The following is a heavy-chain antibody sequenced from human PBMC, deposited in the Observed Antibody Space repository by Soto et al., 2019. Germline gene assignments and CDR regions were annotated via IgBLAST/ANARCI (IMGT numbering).Heavy chain of an antibody. CDR2: IWYDGSNK. D-gene: IGHD2-15*01. Sequence: QVQLVESGGGVVQPGRSLRLSCAASGFTFSSYGMHWVRQAPGKGLEWIAVIWYDGSNKYYADSVKGRFTISRDNSKNTLYLQMNSLRAEDTAVYYCARGSVVVVAAMGESGMDVWGQGTTVTVSS. CDR3: ARGSVVVVAAMGESGMDV. V-gene: IGHV3-33*01. J-gene: IGHJ6*02. CDR1: GFTFSSYG.